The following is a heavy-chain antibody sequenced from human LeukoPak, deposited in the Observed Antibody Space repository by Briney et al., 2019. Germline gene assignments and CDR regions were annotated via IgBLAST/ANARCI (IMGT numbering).Heavy chain of an antibody. V-gene: IGHV5-51*01. Sequence: GESPKTFCKGSGYSFTSYWIGWVRQMPGKGLEWMGIIYPGDSDTRYSPSFQGQVTISADKSISTAYLQWSSLKASDTAMYYCARPPAPITFTAFDIWGQGTVVTVSS. CDR2: IYPGDSDT. J-gene: IGHJ3*02. CDR1: GYSFTSYW. CDR3: ARPPAPITFTAFDI. D-gene: IGHD3-16*01.